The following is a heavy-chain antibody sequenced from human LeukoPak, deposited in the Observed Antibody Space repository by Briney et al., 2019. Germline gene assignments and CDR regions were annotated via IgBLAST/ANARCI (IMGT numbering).Heavy chain of an antibody. V-gene: IGHV1-46*01. CDR3: TRGSQNCASASCYNF. CDR2: INPSGGST. Sequence: ASVKVSCKASGYTFTSYYMHWVRQAPGQGLEWMGIINPSGGSTSYAQKFQGRVTMTRSTSISTAYMELGSLTSEDTAVYYCTRGSQNCASASCYNFWGQGTLVTVSS. J-gene: IGHJ4*02. D-gene: IGHD2-2*02. CDR1: GYTFTSYY.